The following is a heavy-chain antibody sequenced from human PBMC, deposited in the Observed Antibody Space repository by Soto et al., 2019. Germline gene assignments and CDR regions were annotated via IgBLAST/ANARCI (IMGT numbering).Heavy chain of an antibody. CDR3: ARAIVVVPATYDYYYYMDV. V-gene: IGHV4-4*02. J-gene: IGHJ6*03. CDR1: SGSISSSNW. CDR2: IYHSGST. Sequence: SETLSLTCAVSSGSISSSNWWSWVRQPPGKGLEWIGEIYHSGSTNYNPSLKSRVTISVDKSKNQFSLKLSSVTAADTAVYYCARAIVVVPATYDYYYYMDVWGKGTTVPVSS. D-gene: IGHD2-2*01.